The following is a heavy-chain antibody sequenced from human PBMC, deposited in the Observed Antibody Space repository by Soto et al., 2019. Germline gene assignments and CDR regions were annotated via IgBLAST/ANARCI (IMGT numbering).Heavy chain of an antibody. CDR3: ARVWSSGVYGMDV. CDR1: GFTFSDYY. Sequence: GGSLRLSCAASGFTFSDYYMSWIRQAPGKGLEWVSYISSNGGTIYYADSVKGRFSISRDNAKNTLYLQMSSLRAEDTAVYYCARVWSSGVYGMDVWGQGTTVTVSS. V-gene: IGHV3-11*04. CDR2: ISSNGGTI. J-gene: IGHJ6*02. D-gene: IGHD6-19*01.